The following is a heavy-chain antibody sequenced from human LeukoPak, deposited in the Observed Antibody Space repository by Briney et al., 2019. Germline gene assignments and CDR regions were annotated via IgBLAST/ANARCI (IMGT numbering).Heavy chain of an antibody. Sequence: GGSLRLSCAASGFTFSSYAMHWVRQAPGKGLEWVAVISYDGSNKYYADSVKGRFTISRDNPKNTLYLQMNSLRAEDTAVYYCARDQAPAATRNIYYFDYWGQGTLVTVSS. D-gene: IGHD2-15*01. J-gene: IGHJ4*02. CDR1: GFTFSSYA. CDR2: ISYDGSNK. CDR3: ARDQAPAATRNIYYFDY. V-gene: IGHV3-30*01.